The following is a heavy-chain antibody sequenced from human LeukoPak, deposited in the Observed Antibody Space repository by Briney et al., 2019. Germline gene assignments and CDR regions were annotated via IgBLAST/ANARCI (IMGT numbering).Heavy chain of an antibody. Sequence: GASVKVSCKASGYTFTNYGITWVRQAPEQGLEWMGWISTYNGDTNYAQSLQGRVTMTTDTSTTTAHMELRNLSSDDTAVYYCARGRGSTSRHWGQGTQVTVSS. CDR1: GYTFTNYG. V-gene: IGHV1-18*01. D-gene: IGHD5-12*01. CDR3: ARGRGSTSRH. CDR2: ISTYNGDT. J-gene: IGHJ4*02.